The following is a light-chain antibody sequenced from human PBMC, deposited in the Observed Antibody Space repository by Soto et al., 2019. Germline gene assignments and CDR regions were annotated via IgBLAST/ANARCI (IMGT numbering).Light chain of an antibody. CDR1: SSDVGGYNY. J-gene: IGLJ2*01. CDR2: KVS. CDR3: SSFTSSSPHVV. Sequence: QSALTQPASVSGSLGQSITISCTGTSSDVGGYNYVSWYQQHPGKAPKVMIYKVSNRPSGVSNHFSGSKSGNTASLTISGLQAEDEDDYYCSSFTSSSPHVVFGGGTKLTVL. V-gene: IGLV2-14*01.